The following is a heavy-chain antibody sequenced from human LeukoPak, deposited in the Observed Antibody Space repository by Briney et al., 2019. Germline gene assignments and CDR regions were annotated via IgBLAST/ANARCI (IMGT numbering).Heavy chain of an antibody. D-gene: IGHD4-17*01. CDR1: GYTFTSYG. V-gene: IGHV1-18*01. CDR2: INAYNGNT. CDR3: ARGDHGDYVTPFDY. Sequence: ASVKVSCKASGYTFTSYGISWVRQAPGQGLEWMGWINAYNGNTNYAQKLQGRVTMTTDTSTSTAYMELRSLRSDDTAVYYCARGDHGDYVTPFDYWGQGTLVTVSS. J-gene: IGHJ4*02.